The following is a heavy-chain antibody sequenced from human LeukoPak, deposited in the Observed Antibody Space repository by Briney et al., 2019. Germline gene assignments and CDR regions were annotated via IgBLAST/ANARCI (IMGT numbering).Heavy chain of an antibody. Sequence: ASVKVSCKASGYTFTSCDINWVRQAPGQGLEWMGWISAYNGNTNYAQKLQGRVTMTTDISTSTAYMELRSLRSDDTAVYYCARDSLTIFGVVIIAPFNYYYYYGMDVWGQGTTVTVSS. CDR3: ARDSLTIFGVVIIAPFNYYYYYGMDV. J-gene: IGHJ6*02. V-gene: IGHV1-18*01. CDR2: ISAYNGNT. CDR1: GYTFTSCD. D-gene: IGHD3-3*01.